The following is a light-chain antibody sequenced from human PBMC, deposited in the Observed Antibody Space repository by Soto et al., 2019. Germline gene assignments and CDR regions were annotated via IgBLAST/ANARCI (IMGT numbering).Light chain of an antibody. V-gene: IGKV1-12*01. CDR1: QGISSW. CDR2: AAS. J-gene: IGKJ2*01. Sequence: DIQMTQSPSSVSASVGDRVTITCRASQGISSWLAWYLQKPGKAPKLLIYAASSSQSGVPSRFSGSGSGTDFTLTISSLQPEDFATYHCQQANSFPYTFGQGTKREIK. CDR3: QQANSFPYT.